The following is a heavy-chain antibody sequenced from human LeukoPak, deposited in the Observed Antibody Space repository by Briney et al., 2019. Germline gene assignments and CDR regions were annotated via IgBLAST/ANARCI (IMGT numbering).Heavy chain of an antibody. J-gene: IGHJ4*02. CDR1: GGSVSSTTYF. Sequence: PSETLSLTCTVSGGSVSSTTYFWSWIRQPPWKGLDWIASINYSGSTYYNPSLKSRVTISVDTSENQFSLKLSSVTAADTAVYYCARYVVYGSGKYYFDYWGQGTLVTVSS. D-gene: IGHD3-10*01. CDR2: INYSGST. V-gene: IGHV4-39*01. CDR3: ARYVVYGSGKYYFDY.